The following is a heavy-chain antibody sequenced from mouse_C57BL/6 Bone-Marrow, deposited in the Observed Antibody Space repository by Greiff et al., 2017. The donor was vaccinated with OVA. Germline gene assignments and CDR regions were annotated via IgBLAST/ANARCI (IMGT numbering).Heavy chain of an antibody. J-gene: IGHJ2*01. CDR3: ARSYSGYFDY. CDR1: GYSFTSYY. V-gene: IGHV1-66*01. CDR2: IYPGSGNT. D-gene: IGHD2-10*01. Sequence: VQLQQSGPELVKPGASVKISCKASGYSFTSYYIHWVKQRPGQGLEWIGWIYPGSGNTKYNEKFKGKATLTADTSSSTAYMQLSSLTSEDSAVYYCARSYSGYFDYWGQGTTLTVSS.